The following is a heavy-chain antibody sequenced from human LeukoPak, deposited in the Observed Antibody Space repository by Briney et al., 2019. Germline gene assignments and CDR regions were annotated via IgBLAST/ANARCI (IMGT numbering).Heavy chain of an antibody. D-gene: IGHD3-22*01. CDR1: GGSFSGYY. J-gene: IGHJ6*03. Sequence: SETLSLTCAVYGGSFSGYYWTWIRQTPEKGLEWIGEMNPSRSTNYNPSLKSRVTISVDTSKNQFSLELSSVTAADTAIYYCARGRQDVTMIVVVMTAVSYYLDVWGKGTTVTVS. V-gene: IGHV4-34*01. CDR2: MNPSRST. CDR3: ARGRQDVTMIVVVMTAVSYYLDV.